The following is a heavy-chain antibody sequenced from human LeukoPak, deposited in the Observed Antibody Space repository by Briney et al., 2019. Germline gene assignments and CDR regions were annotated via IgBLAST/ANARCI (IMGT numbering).Heavy chain of an antibody. CDR2: MCSSGNT. J-gene: IGHJ4*02. D-gene: IGHD3-22*01. CDR3: ARGSFDSSGYFYY. CDR1: GGSIISYY. Sequence: SETLSLTCTVSGGSIISYYWSWIRQPPGKGLEWIGLMCSSGNTNYNPSLKSRVTISIDMSKNQISLKLRSVTAADTAVYYCARGSFDSSGYFYYWGQGTLVTVFS. V-gene: IGHV4-59*01.